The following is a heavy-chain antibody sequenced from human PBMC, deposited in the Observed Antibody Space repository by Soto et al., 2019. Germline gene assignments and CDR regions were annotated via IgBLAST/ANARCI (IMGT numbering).Heavy chain of an antibody. J-gene: IGHJ5*02. Sequence: QLQLQESGSGLVKPSQTLSLTCAVSGGSISSGGYSWSWIRQPPGKGLEWIGYIYHSGSTYYNPPLKSRVTKSVDRSKNQFSLKLSSVTAADTAVYYCAAAPVVPAAYPNWFDPWGQGTLVTVSS. D-gene: IGHD2-2*01. CDR1: GGSISSGGYS. V-gene: IGHV4-30-2*01. CDR3: AAAPVVPAAYPNWFDP. CDR2: IYHSGST.